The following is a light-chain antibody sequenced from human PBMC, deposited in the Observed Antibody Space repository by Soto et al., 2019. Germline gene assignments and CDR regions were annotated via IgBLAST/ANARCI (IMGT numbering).Light chain of an antibody. CDR1: QSVSSY. V-gene: IGKV3-11*01. J-gene: IGKJ5*01. Sequence: EIVLTHSPATLSLSPKERATLXGQASQSVSSYLAWYQQKPGQAPRLLIYDASNRATGIPARFSGSGSGTDFTLTISSLETEDFAIYYCQHRSNWITFGQGARLEIK. CDR3: QHRSNWIT. CDR2: DAS.